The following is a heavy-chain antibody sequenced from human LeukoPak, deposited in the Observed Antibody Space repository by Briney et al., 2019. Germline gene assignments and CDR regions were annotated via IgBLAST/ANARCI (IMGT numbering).Heavy chain of an antibody. D-gene: IGHD2-8*01. CDR2: INPSGGST. J-gene: IGHJ4*02. CDR1: GYTFTSYY. CDR3: ARDEGYCTNDVCLATIGHFDY. Sequence: ASVKVSCKASGYTFTSYYMHWVRQAPGQGLEWMGIINPSGGSTSYAQKFQGRVTMTRDMSTSTVYMELSSLRSEDTAVYYCARDEGYCTNDVCLATIGHFDYWGQGTLVTVSS. V-gene: IGHV1-46*01.